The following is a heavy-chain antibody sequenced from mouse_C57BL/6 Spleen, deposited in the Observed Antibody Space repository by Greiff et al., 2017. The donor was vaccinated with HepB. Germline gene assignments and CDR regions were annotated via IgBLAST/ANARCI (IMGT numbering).Heavy chain of an antibody. Sequence: LVESGPELVKPGASVKISCKASGYAFSSSWMNWVKQRPGKGLEWIGRIYPGDGDTNYNGKFKGKATLTADKSSSTAYMQLSSLTSEDSAVYFCARGGGYYDAMDYWGQGTSVTVSS. CDR1: GYAFSSSW. CDR2: IYPGDGDT. D-gene: IGHD2-2*01. V-gene: IGHV1-82*01. J-gene: IGHJ4*01. CDR3: ARGGGYYDAMDY.